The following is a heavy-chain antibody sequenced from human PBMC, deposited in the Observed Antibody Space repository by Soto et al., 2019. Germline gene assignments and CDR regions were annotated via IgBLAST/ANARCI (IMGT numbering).Heavy chain of an antibody. CDR3: ARRGHGNCFDY. D-gene: IGHD6-25*01. CDR2: INADNGHT. Sequence: SVXXXXXAXGYTXTXYAMHWXRQAPGQGLEWMGWINADNGHTIYAQKIQGRVTMTTDTSTYTAYMELRSLRSDDTAVYYCARRGHGNCFDYWGQGTLVTVSS. J-gene: IGHJ4*02. V-gene: IGHV1-18*01. CDR1: GYTXTXYA.